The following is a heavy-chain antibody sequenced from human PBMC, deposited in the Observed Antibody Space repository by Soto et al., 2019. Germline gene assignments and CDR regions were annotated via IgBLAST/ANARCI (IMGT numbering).Heavy chain of an antibody. CDR1: GGSISSGGYY. CDR2: IYYSGST. D-gene: IGHD3-22*01. Sequence: PSETLSLTCTVSGGSISSGGYYWSWIRQHPGKGLEWIGYIYYSGSTYYNPSLKSRVTISVDTSKNQFSLKLSSVTAADTAVYYCARDGGGYYDSSGYYFDYWGQGTLVTVS. V-gene: IGHV4-31*03. CDR3: ARDGGGYYDSSGYYFDY. J-gene: IGHJ4*02.